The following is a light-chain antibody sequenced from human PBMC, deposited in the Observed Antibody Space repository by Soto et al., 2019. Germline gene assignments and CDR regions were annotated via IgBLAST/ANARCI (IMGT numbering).Light chain of an antibody. CDR3: QQRSNWPS. V-gene: IGKV3-11*01. CDR1: QSVSSN. CDR2: DAS. J-gene: IGKJ4*01. Sequence: VMTQSPVSLSVSPGKRVTLSCRASQSVSSNLAWLQQKPGQAPRLLIYDASIRATGIPARFSGSGSGTDFTLTISSLEPEDFAVYYCQQRSNWPSFGGGTKVDIK.